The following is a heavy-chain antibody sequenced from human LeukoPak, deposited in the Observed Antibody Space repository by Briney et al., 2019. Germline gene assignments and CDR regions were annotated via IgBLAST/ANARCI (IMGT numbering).Heavy chain of an antibody. J-gene: IGHJ5*02. D-gene: IGHD1-26*01. V-gene: IGHV3-30*02. CDR3: AKDFYSGSSP. CDR1: GFTFTGYP. Sequence: GGSLRLSCAASGFTFTGYPMHWVRQPPGKGLEWVAFIRYDGSNEYYADSVKGRFTISRDNSKNTLFLQMNSLRTEDTAVYYCAKDFYSGSSPWGQGTLVTVFS. CDR2: IRYDGSNE.